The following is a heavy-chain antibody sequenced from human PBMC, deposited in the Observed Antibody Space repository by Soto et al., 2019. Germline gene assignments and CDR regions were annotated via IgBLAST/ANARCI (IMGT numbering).Heavy chain of an antibody. CDR3: ARGRASGSYYLLDY. Sequence: PSETLSLTCTVSGGSISSYYWSWIRQPAGKGLEWIGRIYTSGSTNYNPSLKSRVTMSVDTSKNQFSLKLSSVTAADTAVYYCARGRASGSYYLLDYWGQGTLVTVSS. V-gene: IGHV4-4*07. CDR2: IYTSGST. J-gene: IGHJ4*02. D-gene: IGHD3-10*01. CDR1: GGSISSYY.